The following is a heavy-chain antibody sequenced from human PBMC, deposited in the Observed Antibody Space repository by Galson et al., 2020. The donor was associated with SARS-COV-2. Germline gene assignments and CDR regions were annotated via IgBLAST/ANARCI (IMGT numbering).Heavy chain of an antibody. V-gene: IGHV4-34*01. J-gene: IGHJ4*02. CDR1: GGSFSDYY. D-gene: IGHD6-13*01. CDR3: ARVRWPGPDY. CDR2: INHSGIT. Sequence: SETLYLTCAVYGGSFSDYYWSWIRPPPGKGLEWIGEINHSGITNYNPSRKSRVTISVDTSKNQFSLKLNSVTAADTAIYYCARVRWPGPDYWGQGTLVTVSS.